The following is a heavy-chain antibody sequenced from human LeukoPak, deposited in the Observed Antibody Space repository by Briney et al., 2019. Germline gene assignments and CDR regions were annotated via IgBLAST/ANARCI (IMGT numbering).Heavy chain of an antibody. J-gene: IGHJ4*02. CDR2: ISAYNGNT. CDR3: GRFALYYYDSSGYCDY. D-gene: IGHD3-22*01. Sequence: ASVKVSCKASGYTFTSYGISWVRQAPGQGLEWMGWISAYNGNTNYAQKLQGRVTMTTDTSTSTAYMELRSLRSDDTAVYYCGRFALYYYDSSGYCDYWGQGTLVTVSS. CDR1: GYTFTSYG. V-gene: IGHV1-18*01.